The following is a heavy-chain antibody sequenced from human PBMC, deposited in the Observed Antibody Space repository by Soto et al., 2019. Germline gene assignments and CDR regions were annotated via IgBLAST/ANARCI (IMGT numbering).Heavy chain of an antibody. CDR3: AKRSCGGGICRGPYFDP. D-gene: IGHD2-15*01. CDR2: IGDDGGT. Sequence: PGGSLRLSCAASGFSFSTYAMTWVRQAPGRVPEWVSAIGDDGGTYYTDSVKGRFTISRDNSKNTLFLQMNSLRVEDTAGVYCAKRSCGGGICRGPYFDPGAQGPLVTVPS. CDR1: GFSFSTYA. V-gene: IGHV3-23*01. J-gene: IGHJ4*02.